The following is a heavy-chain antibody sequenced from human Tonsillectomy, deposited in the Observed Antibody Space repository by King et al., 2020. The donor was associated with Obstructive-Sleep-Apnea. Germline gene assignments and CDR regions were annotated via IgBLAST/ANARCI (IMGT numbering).Heavy chain of an antibody. CDR1: GYTFTSYD. V-gene: IGHV1-8*01. CDR3: AFVSDDSSSPCDWFDP. Sequence: QVQLVESGAEVKKPGASVKVSCKASGYTFTSYDINWVRQATGQGLEWMGWMNPNSGNTGYAQKFQGRVTMTRNTSISTAYMELSSLRSEDTAVYYCAFVSDDSSSPCDWFDPWGQGTLVTVSS. J-gene: IGHJ5*02. CDR2: MNPNSGNT. D-gene: IGHD6-13*01.